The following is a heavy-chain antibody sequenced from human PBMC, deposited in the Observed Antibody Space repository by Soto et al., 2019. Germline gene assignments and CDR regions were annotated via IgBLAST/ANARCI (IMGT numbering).Heavy chain of an antibody. CDR3: ARALSDRNAFDY. D-gene: IGHD1-1*01. CDR2: IIPIFGTA. J-gene: IGHJ4*02. V-gene: IGHV1-69*06. CDR1: GGTFSSYA. Sequence: RASVKVSCKASGGTFSSYAISWVRQAPGQGLEWMGGIIPIFGTANYAQKFQGRVTITADNSTSTAYMELSSLRSEDTAVYYCARALSDRNAFDYWGQGNLVTVSS.